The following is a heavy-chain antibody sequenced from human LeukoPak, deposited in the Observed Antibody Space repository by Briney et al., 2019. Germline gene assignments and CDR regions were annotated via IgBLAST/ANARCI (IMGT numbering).Heavy chain of an antibody. CDR2: IYYSGST. V-gene: IGHV4-39*01. CDR3: ARRNGNQLLLNWFDP. Sequence: SSETLSLTCTVSGGSISSSSYYWGWIRQPPWKGLEWIGSIYYSGSTYYNPSLKSRVTISVDTSKNQFSLKLSSVTAADTAVYYCARRNGNQLLLNWFDPWGQGTLVTVSS. CDR1: GGSISSSSYY. D-gene: IGHD2-2*01. J-gene: IGHJ5*02.